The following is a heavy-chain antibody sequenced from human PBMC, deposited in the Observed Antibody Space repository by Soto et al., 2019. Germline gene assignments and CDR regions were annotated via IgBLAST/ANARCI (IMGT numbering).Heavy chain of an antibody. V-gene: IGHV1-69*06. D-gene: IGHD2-15*01. J-gene: IGHJ5*02. CDR3: AAKRGTYTGVEAGWFDP. Sequence: QVQLVQSGAEVKNPRSSVKDSCRPSGGAFTSYVISWLRQAPGHRPEWMGGVIPIFSTTNYAQKFKDRVTITADTSTSTVYMYLSSLTSEDTATYYCAAKRGTYTGVEAGWFDPWGQGTLVTVSS. CDR1: GGAFTSYV. CDR2: VIPIFSTT.